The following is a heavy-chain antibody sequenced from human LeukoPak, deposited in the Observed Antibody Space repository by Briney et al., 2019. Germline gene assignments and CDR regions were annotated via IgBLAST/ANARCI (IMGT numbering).Heavy chain of an antibody. CDR2: IYNSGAKI. CDR3: AKDVAPDSGWDLDY. CDR1: GLTFSTYS. J-gene: IGHJ4*02. Sequence: GGSLRLSCAVSGLTFSTYSMTWVRQGPGKGLEWVSSIYNSGAKIFYADSVKGRFTISRDNSKNMLYLQMNSPRVEDTAVYYCAKDVAPDSGWDLDYWGQGTLVTVSS. V-gene: IGHV3-23*01. D-gene: IGHD6-19*01.